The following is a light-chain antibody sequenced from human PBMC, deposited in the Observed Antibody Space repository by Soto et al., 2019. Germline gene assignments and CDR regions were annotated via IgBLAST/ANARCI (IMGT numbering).Light chain of an antibody. J-gene: IGLJ2*01. V-gene: IGLV2-14*01. Sequence: QSALTQPASVSGSPGQSITISCTGTSSDVVFYNYVSWYQQHPGKAPKLILYEVSNRPSGVSNRFSGSKSGSTASLTISGLQAEDEANYYCCSFALRSTLIFGGGTKVTVL. CDR3: CSFALRSTLI. CDR1: SSDVVFYNY. CDR2: EVS.